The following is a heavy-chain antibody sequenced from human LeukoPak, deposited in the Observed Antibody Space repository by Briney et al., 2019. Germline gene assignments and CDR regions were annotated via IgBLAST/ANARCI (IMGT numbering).Heavy chain of an antibody. D-gene: IGHD1/OR15-1a*01. V-gene: IGHV3-30*02. CDR2: IRYDGRNK. Sequence: GGSLRLSCAAAGFTFSSDGMHWVRQAPGKGLEWVACIRYDGRNKYYADAVKGRFTISRDNSKNTLYLQMNSLRAEDTAGYYCFMLENWNKGVYWGQGTLVTVSS. CDR3: FMLENWNKGVY. CDR1: GFTFSSDG. J-gene: IGHJ4*02.